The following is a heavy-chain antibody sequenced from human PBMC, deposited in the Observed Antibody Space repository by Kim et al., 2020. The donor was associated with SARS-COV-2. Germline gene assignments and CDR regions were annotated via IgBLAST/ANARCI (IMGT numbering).Heavy chain of an antibody. CDR3: VKSIGWGAHDWNFER. J-gene: IGHJ2*01. D-gene: IGHD6-25*01. CDR2: MDPVSGKT. Sequence: ASVKVSCKASGYTFTSYHINWVRQATGQGLEWMGWMDPVSGKTGYAQKVQGRVTMTRDTSISTAYMELSSLRYEDTAVYYCVKSIGWGAHDWNFERWGR. CDR1: GYTFTSYH. V-gene: IGHV1-8*01.